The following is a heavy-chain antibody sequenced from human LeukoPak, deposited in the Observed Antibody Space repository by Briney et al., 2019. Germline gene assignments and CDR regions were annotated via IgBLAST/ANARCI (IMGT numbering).Heavy chain of an antibody. D-gene: IGHD4-17*01. J-gene: IGHJ4*02. CDR1: GFTVSINS. CDR2: IYSGGNT. CDR3: ARRAGEYSHPYDY. Sequence: GGSLRLSCTVSGFTVSINSMSWVRQAPGKGLEWVSFIYSGGNTHYSDSVKGRFTISRDNSKNTLYLQMNSLRAADTAVYYCARRAGEYSHPYDYWGQGTLVTVSS. V-gene: IGHV3-53*01.